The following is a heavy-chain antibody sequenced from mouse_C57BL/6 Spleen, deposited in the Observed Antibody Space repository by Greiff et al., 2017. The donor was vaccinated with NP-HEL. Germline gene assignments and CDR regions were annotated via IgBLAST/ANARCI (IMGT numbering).Heavy chain of an antibody. D-gene: IGHD1-1*01. CDR3: ARGTYGDY. CDR1: GFTFSDFY. J-gene: IGHJ2*01. CDR2: SRNKANDYTT. Sequence: VKLVESGGGLVQSGRSLRLSCATSGFTFSDFYMEWVRQAPGKGLEWIAASRNKANDYTTEYSASVKGRFIVSRDTSQSILYLQMNALRAEDTAIYYCARGTYGDYWGQGTTLTVSS. V-gene: IGHV7-1*01.